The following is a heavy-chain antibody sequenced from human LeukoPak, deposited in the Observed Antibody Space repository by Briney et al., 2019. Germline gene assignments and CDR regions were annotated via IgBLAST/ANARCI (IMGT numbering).Heavy chain of an antibody. CDR3: TRDFLSQWLARPYYYYGMDV. CDR2: IRSKAYGGTT. CDR1: GFTFGDYA. D-gene: IGHD6-19*01. J-gene: IGHJ6*02. V-gene: IGHV3-49*04. Sequence: PGGSLRLSCTASGFTFGDYAMSWVRQAPGKGLEWVGFIRSKAYGGTTEYAASVKGRFTISRDDSKSIAYLQMNSLKTEDTAVYYCTRDFLSQWLARPYYYYGMDVWGQRTTVTVS.